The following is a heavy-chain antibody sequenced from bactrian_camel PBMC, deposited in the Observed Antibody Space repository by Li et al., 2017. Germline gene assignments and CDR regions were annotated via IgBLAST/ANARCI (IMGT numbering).Heavy chain of an antibody. CDR1: GATVSSYC. Sequence: HVQLVESGGGSVQAGDSLQLSCSVSGATVSSYCLAWFRRRPQRVREAMARMSVDGVPTYDDSVQGRFTISRDSAKNALILQMNSLKPEDTAMYYCAADKYNLGLARSYTYWGQGTQVTVS. D-gene: IGHD5*01. V-gene: IGHV3S57*01. CDR2: MSVDGVP. J-gene: IGHJ4*01. CDR3: AADKYNLGLARSYTY.